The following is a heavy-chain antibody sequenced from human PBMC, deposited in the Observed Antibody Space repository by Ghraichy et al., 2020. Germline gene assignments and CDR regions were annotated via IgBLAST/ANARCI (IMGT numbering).Heavy chain of an antibody. Sequence: GGSLRLSCVGSGFTFSTYWMSWVRQAPGKGLEWVANINQDGSEIYYVDSVKGRFTISRDNAKNSLSLQMNSLRAEDTAVYYCARGARRYYYGMDVWGQGTTVTVSS. V-gene: IGHV3-7*03. J-gene: IGHJ6*02. CDR1: GFTFSTYW. CDR2: INQDGSEI. D-gene: IGHD6-6*01. CDR3: ARGARRYYYGMDV.